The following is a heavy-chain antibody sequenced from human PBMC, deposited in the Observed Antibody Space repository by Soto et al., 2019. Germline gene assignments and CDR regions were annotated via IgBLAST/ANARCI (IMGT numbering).Heavy chain of an antibody. Sequence: PSETLSLTYTVSGGSISSYYWSWIRQPPGKGLEWIGYIYYSGSTNYNPSLKSRVTISVDTSKNQFSLKLSSVTAADTAVYYCARSPYYDILTGYYLVPARDDFDIWGQGTMVT. CDR3: ARSPYYDILTGYYLVPARDDFDI. CDR2: IYYSGST. J-gene: IGHJ3*02. CDR1: GGSISSYY. V-gene: IGHV4-59*01. D-gene: IGHD3-9*01.